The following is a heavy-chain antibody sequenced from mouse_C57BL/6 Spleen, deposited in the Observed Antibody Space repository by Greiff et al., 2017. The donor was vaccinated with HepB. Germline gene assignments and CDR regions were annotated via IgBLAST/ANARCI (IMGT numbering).Heavy chain of an antibody. CDR2: INPGSGGT. Sequence: VQGVESGAELVRPGTSVKVSCKASGYAFTNYLIEWVKQRPGQGLEWIGVINPGSGGTNYNEKFKGKATLTADKSSSTAYMQLSSLTSEDSAVYFCARRYYGSSWGYFDVWGTGTTVTVSS. J-gene: IGHJ1*03. CDR1: GYAFTNYL. V-gene: IGHV1-54*01. D-gene: IGHD1-1*01. CDR3: ARRYYGSSWGYFDV.